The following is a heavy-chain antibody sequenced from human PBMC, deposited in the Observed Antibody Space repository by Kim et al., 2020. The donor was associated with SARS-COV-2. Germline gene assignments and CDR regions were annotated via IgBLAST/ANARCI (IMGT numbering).Heavy chain of an antibody. CDR2: ISYDGSNK. CDR3: AKDYGSYYYYGMDV. J-gene: IGHJ6*04. V-gene: IGHV3-30*18. CDR1: GFTFSSYG. Sequence: GGSLRLSCAASGFTFSSYGMHWVRQAPGKGLEWVAVISYDGSNKYYADSVKGRFTISRDNSKNTLYLQMNSLRAEDTAVYYCAKDYGSYYYYGMDVWGKGAPVTVSS. D-gene: IGHD4-17*01.